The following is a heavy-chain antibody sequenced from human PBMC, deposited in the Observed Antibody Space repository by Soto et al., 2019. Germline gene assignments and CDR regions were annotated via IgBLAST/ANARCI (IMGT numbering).Heavy chain of an antibody. D-gene: IGHD7-27*01. V-gene: IGHV4-39*01. CDR1: GGSIGSGSHY. CDR3: ARKLGTDYFDY. J-gene: IGHJ4*02. Sequence: SETLSLTCTVSGGSIGSGSHYYDWIRQPPGKGLEWIASVYYSGNTYYNPSLKSRVTISVDASNNQFSLKLRSVTAADTAVYYCARKLGTDYFDYWGRGTLVTVSS. CDR2: VYYSGNT.